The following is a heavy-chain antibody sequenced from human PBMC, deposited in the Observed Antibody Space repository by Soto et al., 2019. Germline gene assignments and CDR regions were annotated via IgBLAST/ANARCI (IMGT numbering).Heavy chain of an antibody. V-gene: IGHV3-30-3*01. J-gene: IGHJ1*01. D-gene: IGHD4-17*01. CDR1: GFTFSSYA. Sequence: QVQLVESGGGVVQPGRSLRLSCAASGFTFSSYAMHWVRQAPGKGLEWVAVISYDGSNKYYADSVKGRFTISRDNSKNTLYLHMNILRADDTAVYYCARAHSVTYPFQHWGQGTLVTVSS. CDR3: ARAHSVTYPFQH. CDR2: ISYDGSNK.